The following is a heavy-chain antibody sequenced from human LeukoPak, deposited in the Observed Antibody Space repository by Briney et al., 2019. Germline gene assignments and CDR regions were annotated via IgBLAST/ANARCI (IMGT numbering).Heavy chain of an antibody. V-gene: IGHV5-51*01. CDR2: IYPGDSDT. Sequence: GASLKISCKGAGYSFTSYWSGWVRPMPGKGLEWMGIIYPGDSDTRYSPSFQGQVTISADKSSSTAYLQWSSLKASDTAIYYCAIHLSSSWDVLLDYWGQGTLVTVSS. D-gene: IGHD6-13*01. CDR1: GYSFTSYW. J-gene: IGHJ4*02. CDR3: AIHLSSSWDVLLDY.